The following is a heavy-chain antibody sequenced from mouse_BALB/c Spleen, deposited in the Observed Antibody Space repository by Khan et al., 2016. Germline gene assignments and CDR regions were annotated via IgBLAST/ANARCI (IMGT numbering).Heavy chain of an antibody. V-gene: IGHV1-80*01. CDR3: AGDTPLAY. J-gene: IGHJ3*01. CDR1: GYAFSSYW. CDR2: IYPGDGEA. Sequence: QVQLQESGAGLVRPGSSLYISCTVSGYAFSSYWMNRVHQRPGQGLEWIGQIYPGDGEAHYNATLKGKATLTADTSSSTAYLQFSILTAENSAHYFCAGDTPLAYWGQGTLVTVSS.